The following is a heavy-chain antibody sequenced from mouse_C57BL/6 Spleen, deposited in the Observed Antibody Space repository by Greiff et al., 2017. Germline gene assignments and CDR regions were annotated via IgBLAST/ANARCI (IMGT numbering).Heavy chain of an antibody. V-gene: IGHV5-4*01. CDR1: GFTFSSYA. CDR2: VSDDGSYT. Sequence: EVHLVESGGGLVKPGGSLKFSCAASGFTFSSYAMPWVRQTPEKWLEWVATVSDDGSYTYYPDNVKGRFTISRDNAKNNLYLQMSHLKSEDTAMYYSTRVEYDEDDFDYWGQGTTLTVSS. J-gene: IGHJ2*01. D-gene: IGHD2-12*01. CDR3: TRVEYDEDDFDY.